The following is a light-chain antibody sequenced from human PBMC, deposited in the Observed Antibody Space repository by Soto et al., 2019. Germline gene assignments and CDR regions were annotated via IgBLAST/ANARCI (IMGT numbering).Light chain of an antibody. V-gene: IGKV3D-20*02. J-gene: IGKJ1*01. Sequence: ETVLTQSPATLSVSPGERATLSCRASQDIRSHLAWYQQKPGQAPRLLIFDASSRATGIPDRFSGSGSGTDFTLSISRLEPEDFAVYYCHQRQSWPRTFGQGTKVDIK. CDR3: HQRQSWPRT. CDR1: QDIRSH. CDR2: DAS.